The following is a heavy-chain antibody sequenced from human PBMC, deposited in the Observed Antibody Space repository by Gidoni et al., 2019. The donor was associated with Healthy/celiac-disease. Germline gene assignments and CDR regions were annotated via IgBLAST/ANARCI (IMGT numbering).Heavy chain of an antibody. V-gene: IGHV3-49*05. CDR2: IRSKAYGGTT. CDR3: TRFRGLKGGRIVGAIPFDY. CDR1: GFTFGAYA. D-gene: IGHD1-26*01. Sequence: EVQLVESGGGLVKPGRSLRLSCTASGFTFGAYAMRWFRQAPGKGLEWVGFIRSKAYGGTTEYAASVKGRFTISRDDSKSIAYLQMNSLKTEDTAVYYCTRFRGLKGGRIVGAIPFDYWGQGTLVTVSS. J-gene: IGHJ4*02.